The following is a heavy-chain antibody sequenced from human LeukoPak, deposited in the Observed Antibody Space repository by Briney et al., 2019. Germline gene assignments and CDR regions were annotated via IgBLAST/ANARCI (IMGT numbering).Heavy chain of an antibody. V-gene: IGHV3-30*04. CDR3: ARVLTSVDYGDYYFDY. D-gene: IGHD4-17*01. J-gene: IGHJ4*02. CDR2: ISYDGSNK. Sequence: PGGSLRLSCAASGFTFSSYAMHWVRQAPGKGLEWVAVISYDGSNKYYADSVKGRFTISRDNSKNTLYLQMNSLRAEDTAVYYCARVLTSVDYGDYYFDYWGQGTLVTVAS. CDR1: GFTFSSYA.